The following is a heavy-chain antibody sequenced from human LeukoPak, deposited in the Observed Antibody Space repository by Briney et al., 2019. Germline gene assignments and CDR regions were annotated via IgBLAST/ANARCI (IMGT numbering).Heavy chain of an antibody. V-gene: IGHV1-2*02. CDR1: GYTFTGYY. Sequence: GASVKVSCKASGYTFTGYYMHWVRQAPGQGLEWMGWINPNSGGTNYAQKFQGRVTMTRDTSISTAYMELSRLRSDDTAVYYCARVTRGDSSSWYVAFDIWGQGTMVTVSS. CDR2: INPNSGGT. J-gene: IGHJ3*02. D-gene: IGHD6-13*01. CDR3: ARVTRGDSSSWYVAFDI.